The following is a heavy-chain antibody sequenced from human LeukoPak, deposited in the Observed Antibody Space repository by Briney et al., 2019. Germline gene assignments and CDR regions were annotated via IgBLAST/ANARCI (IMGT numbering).Heavy chain of an antibody. V-gene: IGHV3-9*01. CDR2: ISWNSVTI. CDR1: GFSFDDFA. Sequence: GRSLRLSCSASGFSFDDFAMHWVRQAPGKGLQWVAAISWNSVTIDFADSVKGRFSISRDNAQNSLYLQMNSLRAADTAFYYCAKGSRGGYNRGHFDSWGRGTLVIVSS. D-gene: IGHD5-24*01. J-gene: IGHJ4*02. CDR3: AKGSRGGYNRGHFDS.